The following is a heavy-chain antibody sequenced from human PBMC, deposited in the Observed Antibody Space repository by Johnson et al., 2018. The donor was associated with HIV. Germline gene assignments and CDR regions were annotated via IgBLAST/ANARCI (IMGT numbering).Heavy chain of an antibody. Sequence: QVQLVESGGGVVQPGRSLRLSCAASGFTFSSYAMHWVRQAPGKGLDWVAVISYDGSNKYYAESVKGRFTISRDNSKNTLDMQMNSLRAEDTAVYYCAKKGNVGSWDLDAFDIWGQGTMVTVSS. J-gene: IGHJ3*02. CDR2: ISYDGSNK. CDR1: GFTFSSYA. V-gene: IGHV3-30*18. CDR3: AKKGNVGSWDLDAFDI. D-gene: IGHD1-26*01.